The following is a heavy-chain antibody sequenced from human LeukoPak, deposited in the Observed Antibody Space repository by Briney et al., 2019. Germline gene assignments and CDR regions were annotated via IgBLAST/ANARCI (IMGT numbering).Heavy chain of an antibody. CDR1: GFTFSSYA. V-gene: IGHV3-23*01. D-gene: IGHD3-22*01. CDR2: ISGSGGST. CDR3: AKVVGYYDSSGYLDY. Sequence: GGSLRLSCAASGFTFSSYAMSWVRQAPGKGLEWVSAISGSGGSTYYADSVKGRFTISRDNSKNTLYLQMNSLRAEDTAVYYCAKVVGYYDSSGYLDYRGQGTLVTVSS. J-gene: IGHJ4*02.